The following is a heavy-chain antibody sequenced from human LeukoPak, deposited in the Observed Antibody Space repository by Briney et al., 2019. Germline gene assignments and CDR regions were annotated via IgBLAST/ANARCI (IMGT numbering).Heavy chain of an antibody. CDR3: TTDLTAYCGGDCYSSYFDY. Sequence: PGGSLRLSCAPSGFTFSSYWMSWVRQAPGKGLEWVGRIKSKTDGGTTDNAAPVKGRFTISRDDSKNTLYLQTNSLKTEDTAVYYCTTDLTAYCGGDCYSSYFDYWGQGTLVTVSS. V-gene: IGHV3-15*01. D-gene: IGHD2-21*02. CDR2: IKSKTDGGTT. J-gene: IGHJ4*02. CDR1: GFTFSSYW.